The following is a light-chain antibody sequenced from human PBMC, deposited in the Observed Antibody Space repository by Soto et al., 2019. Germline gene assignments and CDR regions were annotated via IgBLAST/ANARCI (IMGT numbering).Light chain of an antibody. Sequence: EIVLTQSPATLSVSPGERATLSCRASQSIRSDLAWYQKKSGQAPRLLIYAASTRATGIPARFSGSGSGTEFTLTINSLQSEDFAVYYCQQYNDWPPITFGGGTKVEIK. CDR2: AAS. J-gene: IGKJ4*01. CDR3: QQYNDWPPIT. CDR1: QSIRSD. V-gene: IGKV3-15*01.